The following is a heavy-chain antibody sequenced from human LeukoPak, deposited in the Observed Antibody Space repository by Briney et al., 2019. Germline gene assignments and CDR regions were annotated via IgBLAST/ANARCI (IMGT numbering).Heavy chain of an antibody. J-gene: IGHJ6*03. CDR2: IRQDGSQK. D-gene: IGHD5-18*01. V-gene: IGHV3-7*01. Sequence: GGSLRLSCAASGFTFSSYWMSWVRQAPGKGLEWVATIRQDGSQKYYVDSVKGRFTISRDNAKNSLYLQMNSLRAEDTAVYYCARDLDTAMVTAPYYYYYYMDVWGKGTTVTVSS. CDR3: ARDLDTAMVTAPYYYYYYMDV. CDR1: GFTFSSYW.